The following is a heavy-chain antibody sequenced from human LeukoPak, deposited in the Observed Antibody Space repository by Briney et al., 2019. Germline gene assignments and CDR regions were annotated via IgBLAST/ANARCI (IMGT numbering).Heavy chain of an antibody. J-gene: IGHJ3*02. CDR1: GYTFTSHD. CDR2: MNPNSGHT. CDR3: AMYYYDSSGPYVGAFDI. Sequence: GASVKVSCKASGYTFTSHDVNWLRPATGQGLEWLGWMNPNSGHTGFAQKFQGRVTMTRDTSISTAYMELSSLRSEDTAMYYCAMYYYDSSGPYVGAFDIWGQGTMVTVSS. D-gene: IGHD3-22*01. V-gene: IGHV1-8*01.